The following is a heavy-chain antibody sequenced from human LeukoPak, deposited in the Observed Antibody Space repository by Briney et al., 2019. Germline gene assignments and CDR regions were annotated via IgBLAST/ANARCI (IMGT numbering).Heavy chain of an antibody. CDR1: GYTFTSYD. CDR2: INPNTGGT. Sequence: GASVKVSCKASGYTFTSYDINWVRQAPGQGLDWMGWINPNTGGTKYAQKFQGRVTMTRDTSIGTAYMELSTVTSDDTAVYFCARVHATGYFSLDLGYWGQGTLVTVSS. V-gene: IGHV1-2*02. J-gene: IGHJ4*02. D-gene: IGHD3-9*01. CDR3: ARVHATGYFSLDLGY.